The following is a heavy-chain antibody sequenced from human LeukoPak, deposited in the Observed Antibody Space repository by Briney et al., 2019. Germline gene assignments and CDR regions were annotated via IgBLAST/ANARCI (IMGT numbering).Heavy chain of an antibody. CDR3: ARARVYYYDSSGYYSGHYAFDI. D-gene: IGHD3-22*01. Sequence: SETLSLTCAVYGGSISSGDYYWSWIRQPPGKGLEWIGYIYYSGSTYYNPSLKSRVTISVDTSKNQFSLKLSSVTAADTAVYYCARARVYYYDSSGYYSGHYAFDIWGQGTMVTVSS. V-gene: IGHV4-30-4*01. J-gene: IGHJ3*02. CDR1: GGSISSGDYY. CDR2: IYYSGST.